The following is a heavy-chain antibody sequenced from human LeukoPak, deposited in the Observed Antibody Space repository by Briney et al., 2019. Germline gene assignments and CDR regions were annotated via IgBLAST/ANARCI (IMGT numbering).Heavy chain of an antibody. CDR2: ISSSSSYI. CDR3: ARDSSNFGVVTPDY. Sequence: GGSLRLSCAASGFTFSTYSMNWVRQAPGKGLEWVSSISSSSSYIYYADSVKGRFTISRDNAKNSLYLQMNSLRAEDTAVYYCARDSSNFGVVTPDYRGQGTLVTVSS. D-gene: IGHD3-3*02. V-gene: IGHV3-21*01. J-gene: IGHJ4*02. CDR1: GFTFSTYS.